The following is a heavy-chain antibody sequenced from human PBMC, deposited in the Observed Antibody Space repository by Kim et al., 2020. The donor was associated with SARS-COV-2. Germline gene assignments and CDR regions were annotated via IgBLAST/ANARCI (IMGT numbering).Heavy chain of an antibody. CDR3: ARLPDINGWPFDY. J-gene: IGHJ4*02. Sequence: SETLSLTCTISGSSIGTYYWTWIRQSPGRGLEWIGYIFYTGKTSYNPSLRSRVSLSLDTSRNQFSLRLNSVTAADTAVYFCARLPDINGWPFDYWAQGTLVTVSS. CDR2: IFYTGKT. D-gene: IGHD6-19*01. V-gene: IGHV4-59*08. CDR1: GSSIGTYY.